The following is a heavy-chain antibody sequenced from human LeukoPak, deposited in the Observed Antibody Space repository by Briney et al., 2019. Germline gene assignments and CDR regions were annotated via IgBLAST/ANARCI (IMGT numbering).Heavy chain of an antibody. CDR1: GFTFGSYE. J-gene: IGHJ4*02. CDR2: ISSSGSTV. CDR3: ARGSFTLRDGDYETGDY. D-gene: IGHD4-17*01. Sequence: GGSLRLSCAASGFTFGSYEMNWVRQAPGKGLEWVSYISSSGSTVYYADSVKGRFTISRDNAKNSLYLQMNSLRAEDTAVYYCARGSFTLRDGDYETGDYWGQGTLVTVSS. V-gene: IGHV3-48*03.